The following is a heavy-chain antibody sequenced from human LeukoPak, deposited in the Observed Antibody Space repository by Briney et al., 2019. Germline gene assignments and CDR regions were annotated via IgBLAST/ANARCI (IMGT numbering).Heavy chain of an antibody. J-gene: IGHJ5*02. CDR3: ARRPPPRSITGTGGGFDA. Sequence: SETLSLTCTVSGGSISSYYWSWIRQPPGKGLEWIGYIYYSGSTNYNPSLKSRVTISVDTSKNQFSLKLSSVTAADTAVYYCARRPPPRSITGTGGGFDAWGQGTLVTVSS. V-gene: IGHV4-59*01. D-gene: IGHD1-7*01. CDR2: IYYSGST. CDR1: GGSISSYY.